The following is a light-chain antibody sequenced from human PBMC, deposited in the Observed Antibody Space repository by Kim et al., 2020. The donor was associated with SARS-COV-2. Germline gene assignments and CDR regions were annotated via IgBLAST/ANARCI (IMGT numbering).Light chain of an antibody. CDR3: QQHHDLPLT. CDR1: HDITKF. V-gene: IGKV1-33*01. J-gene: IGKJ5*01. CDR2: DAS. Sequence: DIQMTQSPSSLSASVGDTVTITCQASHDITKFLTWYQQKPGTAPKILISDASNLGAGVPSRFSGSGSGTHFTLAITSLQPEDGATYFCQQHHDLPLTFGQGTRLEIK.